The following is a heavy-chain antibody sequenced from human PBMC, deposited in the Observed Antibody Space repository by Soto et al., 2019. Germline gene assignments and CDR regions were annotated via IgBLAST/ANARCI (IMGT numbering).Heavy chain of an antibody. Sequence: GGSLRLSCAASGFTFSSYGMHWVRQAPGKGLEWVAVISYDGSNKYYADSVKGRFTISRDNSKNTLYLQMNSLRAEDTAVYYCAREADILNWFDPWGQGTLVTVSS. V-gene: IGHV3-30*03. CDR1: GFTFSSYG. J-gene: IGHJ5*02. CDR2: ISYDGSNK. CDR3: AREADILNWFDP. D-gene: IGHD3-9*01.